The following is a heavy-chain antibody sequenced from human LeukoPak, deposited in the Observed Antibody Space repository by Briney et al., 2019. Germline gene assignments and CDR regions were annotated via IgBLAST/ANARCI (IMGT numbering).Heavy chain of an antibody. CDR2: IYYTGST. J-gene: IGHJ3*02. CDR3: ASLYYFDSSGYYYGKADI. Sequence: SQTLSLTCTVSGGSISSGGYYWSWIRQLPGKGLECIGFIYYTGSTFYNPSLKSRVTISIDTSKNQFSLTLSSVTAADTAVYYCASLYYFDSSGYYYGKADIWGQGTMVTVSS. CDR1: GGSISSGGYY. D-gene: IGHD3-22*01. V-gene: IGHV4-31*03.